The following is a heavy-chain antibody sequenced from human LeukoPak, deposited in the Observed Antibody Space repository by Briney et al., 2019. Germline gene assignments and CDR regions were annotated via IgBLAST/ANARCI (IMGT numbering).Heavy chain of an antibody. CDR1: GGSISSYY. D-gene: IGHD3-10*01. Sequence: SETLSLTCTVSGGSISSYYWSWIRQPPGKGLEWIGYIYYSGSTNYNPSLKSRVTISVDTSKNQFSLKLSSVTAADTAVYYCARAEGSGSLRHWYFDLWGRGTLVIVSS. CDR3: ARAEGSGSLRHWYFDL. CDR2: IYYSGST. V-gene: IGHV4-59*08. J-gene: IGHJ2*01.